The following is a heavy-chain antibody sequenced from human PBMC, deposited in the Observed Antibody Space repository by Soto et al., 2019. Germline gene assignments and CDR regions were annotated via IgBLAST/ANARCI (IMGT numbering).Heavy chain of an antibody. CDR2: IYYSGST. J-gene: IGHJ6*02. D-gene: IGHD3-22*01. V-gene: IGHV4-39*01. Sequence: SETLSLTCTVSGGSISSSSYYWGWIRQPPGKGLEWIGSIYYSGSTYYNPSLKSRVTISVDTPKNQFSLKLSSVTAADTAVYYCARLRDSSGYHYGMDVWGQGTTVTVS. CDR3: ARLRDSSGYHYGMDV. CDR1: GGSISSSSYY.